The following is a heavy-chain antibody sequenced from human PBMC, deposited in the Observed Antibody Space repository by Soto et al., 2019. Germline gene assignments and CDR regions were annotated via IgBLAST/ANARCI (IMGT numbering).Heavy chain of an antibody. CDR3: ARGRASGSYYLLDY. V-gene: IGHV1-8*01. J-gene: IGHJ4*02. D-gene: IGHD3-10*01. CDR2: INPNSGNI. CDR1: EYTFTCYA. Sequence: ASVKVSFKASEYTFTCYAMHWVRQATGHGLEWMAWINPNSGNIGYAQKFQRRVTMTRDTAIRTAYLEVSRLRSDDTDVYHCARGRASGSYYLLDYWGQGTLVTVSS.